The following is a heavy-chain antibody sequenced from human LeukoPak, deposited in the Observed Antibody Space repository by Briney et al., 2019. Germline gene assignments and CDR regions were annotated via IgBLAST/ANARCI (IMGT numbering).Heavy chain of an antibody. CDR2: IYYSGST. D-gene: IGHD3-3*01. V-gene: IGHV4-59*12. J-gene: IGHJ5*02. CDR1: GGSISSYY. Sequence: PSETLSLTCTVSGGSISSYYWSWIRQPPGKGLEWIGYIYYSGSTNYNPSLKSRVTISVDTSKNQFSLKLSSVTAADTAVYYCARGEYYDFWSGSFNRYNWFDPWGQGTLVTVSS. CDR3: ARGEYYDFWSGSFNRYNWFDP.